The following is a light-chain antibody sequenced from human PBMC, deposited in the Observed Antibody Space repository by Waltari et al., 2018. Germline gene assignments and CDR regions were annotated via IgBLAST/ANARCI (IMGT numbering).Light chain of an antibody. CDR2: AAS. CDR1: HYISDA. J-gene: IGKJ2*01. Sequence: DIQMTQSPSSQSASVGDRVPITCRASHYISDALAWYQQKPGKALKLLLSAASSWKSGVSPMFSGSASGTVYTLPISSLQPDDFATYYGQQYYFTPYTFGQGTKLEIK. V-gene: IGKV1-NL1*01. CDR3: QQYYFTPYT.